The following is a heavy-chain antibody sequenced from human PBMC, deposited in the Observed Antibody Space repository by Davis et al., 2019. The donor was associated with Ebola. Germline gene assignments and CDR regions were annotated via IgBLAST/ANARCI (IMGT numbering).Heavy chain of an antibody. D-gene: IGHD1-26*01. V-gene: IGHV3-74*01. CDR1: GFNFNNYW. J-gene: IGHJ4*02. CDR2: ISFDGYNT. CDR3: AKDPRTTRLGAIFDY. Sequence: GESLKISCAASGFNFNNYWMHWVRQAPGKGLVWVSRISFDGYNTDYADSVKGRFTISRDNSKNTLYLQMNSLRAEDTAVYYCAKDPRTTRLGAIFDYWGQGTLVTVSS.